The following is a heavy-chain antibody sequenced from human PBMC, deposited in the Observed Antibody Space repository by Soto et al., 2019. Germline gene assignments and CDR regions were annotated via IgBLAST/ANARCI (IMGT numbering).Heavy chain of an antibody. Sequence: ASVQVSCNASGYTCTNSYINWVRQAPGQGLEWMGWINPDSGHTAYAQKFQGRVTLTTSTSTSTVYMEMRSLGSEDTAVYYCARGPHCGDYICYYGLDSWGQGTQVTVS. D-gene: IGHD4-17*01. V-gene: IGHV1-8*01. CDR3: ARGPHCGDYICYYGLDS. J-gene: IGHJ5*02. CDR2: INPDSGHT. CDR1: GYTCTNSY.